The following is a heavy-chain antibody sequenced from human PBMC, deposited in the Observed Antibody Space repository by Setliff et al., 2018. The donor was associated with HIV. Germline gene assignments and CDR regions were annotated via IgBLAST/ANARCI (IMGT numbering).Heavy chain of an antibody. CDR3: ARSKGHLYYDDDTGYVLRAFDI. Sequence: GGSLRLSCAASGFTVSSNYMSWVRQAPGKGLEWVSVIYSGGSTYYADSVKGRFTISRDNSKNTLYLQMNSLRAEDTAVYCCARSKGHLYYDDDTGYVLRAFDIWGQGTMVTVSS. J-gene: IGHJ3*02. CDR1: GFTVSSNY. CDR2: IYSGGST. V-gene: IGHV3-66*02. D-gene: IGHD3-22*01.